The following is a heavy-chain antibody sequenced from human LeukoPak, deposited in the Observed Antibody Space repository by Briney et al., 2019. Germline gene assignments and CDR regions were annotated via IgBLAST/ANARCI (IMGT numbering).Heavy chain of an antibody. V-gene: IGHV3-48*03. CDR3: ARDATPPGIIFDY. Sequence: PGGSLRLSCAASGFTFSSYEMNWVRQAPGKGLEWVSYISSSGSTIYYADSVKGRFTISRDNAKNSVFLQMNSLRAEDTAVYYCARDATPPGIIFDYWGQGTLVTVSS. CDR2: ISSSGSTI. D-gene: IGHD3-16*01. J-gene: IGHJ4*02. CDR1: GFTFSSYE.